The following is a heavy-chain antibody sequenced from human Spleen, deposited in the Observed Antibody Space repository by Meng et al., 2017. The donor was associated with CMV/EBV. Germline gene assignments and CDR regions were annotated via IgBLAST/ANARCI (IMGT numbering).Heavy chain of an antibody. Sequence: ETLSLTCAASGFTFSDYYWNWVRLEWVSSISSSTLYYADSVKGRFTISRDNAKNSLYLQMNSLRAEDTAVYYCARGGPYYYYGMDVWGQGTTVTVSS. J-gene: IGHJ6*02. V-gene: IGHV3-69-1*01. CDR1: GFTFSDYY. CDR3: ARGGPYYYYGMDV. CDR2: ISSSTL.